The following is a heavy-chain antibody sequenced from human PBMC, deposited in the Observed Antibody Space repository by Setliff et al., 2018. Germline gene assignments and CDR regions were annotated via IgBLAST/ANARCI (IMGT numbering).Heavy chain of an antibody. CDR1: GFTFDDYD. D-gene: IGHD2-21*02. J-gene: IGHJ6*03. Sequence: AGGSLRLSCVASGFTFDDYDMAWVRQAPGKGLEWVAGIKWNGGDRGYADSVKGRFTISRDNAKNSLYLEMSSLKADDTAVYYCAKCGGDHCCPLYQYYMDVWGKGTTVTVSS. CDR3: AKCGGDHCCPLYQYYMDV. CDR2: IKWNGGDR. V-gene: IGHV3-20*04.